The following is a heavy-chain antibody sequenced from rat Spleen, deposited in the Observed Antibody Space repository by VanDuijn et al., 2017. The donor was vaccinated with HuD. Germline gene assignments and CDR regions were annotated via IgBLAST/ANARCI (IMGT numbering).Heavy chain of an antibody. D-gene: IGHD5-1*01. Sequence: QVQLKESGPGLVKPSETLSLTCTVSGFSLTSYHVSWVRQPPGKGLEWIAAISSGGSTNYNSAVQSRLSISRDTSQSQVFLKMNSLQPEDTGTYYCARQTGSFDYWGQGVMVTVSS. CDR2: ISSGGST. CDR1: GFSLTSYH. CDR3: ARQTGSFDY. J-gene: IGHJ2*01. V-gene: IGHV2S12*01.